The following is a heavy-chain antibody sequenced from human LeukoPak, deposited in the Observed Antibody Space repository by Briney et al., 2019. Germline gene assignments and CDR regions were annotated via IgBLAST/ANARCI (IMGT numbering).Heavy chain of an antibody. CDR1: GYTFTSYG. CDR3: ASGLTNYYYYMDV. CDR2: INPNSGGT. D-gene: IGHD2-2*01. J-gene: IGHJ6*03. V-gene: IGHV1-2*02. Sequence: EASVKVSCKASGYTFTSYGISWVRQAPGQGLEWMGWINPNSGGTNYAQKFQGRVTMTRDTSISTAYMELSRLRSDDTAVYYCASGLTNYYYYMDVWGKGTTVTISS.